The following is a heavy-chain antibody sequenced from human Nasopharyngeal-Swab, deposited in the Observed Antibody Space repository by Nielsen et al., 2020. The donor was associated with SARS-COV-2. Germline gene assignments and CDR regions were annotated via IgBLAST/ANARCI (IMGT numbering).Heavy chain of an antibody. CDR2: ISAYNGNT. Sequence: ASVKVSCKASGYTFTSYGISWVRQAPGQGLEWMGWISAYNGNTNYAQKLQGRVTMTTDTSTSTAYMELRSLRSDDTAVYYCARDREYQFAYYYGMDVWGQGTTVTVSS. D-gene: IGHD2-2*01. V-gene: IGHV1-18*01. CDR1: GYTFTSYG. CDR3: ARDREYQFAYYYGMDV. J-gene: IGHJ6*02.